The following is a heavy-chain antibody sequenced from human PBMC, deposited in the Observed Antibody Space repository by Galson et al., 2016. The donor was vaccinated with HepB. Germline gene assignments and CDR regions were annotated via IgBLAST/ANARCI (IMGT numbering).Heavy chain of an antibody. CDR3: AKDYSSGWFGAGGFEH. Sequence: SLRLSCAASEFTFDDYAMHWVRQAPGKGLEWVSGISWNSGSSGYADSVKGRFTVSRDNAKNSLYLQMNSLRAEDTAFYFCAKDYSSGWFGAGGFEHWGQGTVVTVSS. CDR1: EFTFDDYA. CDR2: ISWNSGSS. D-gene: IGHD6-19*01. J-gene: IGHJ4*02. V-gene: IGHV3-9*01.